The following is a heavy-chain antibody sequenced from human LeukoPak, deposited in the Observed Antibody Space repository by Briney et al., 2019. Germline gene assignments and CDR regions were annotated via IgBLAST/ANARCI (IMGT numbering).Heavy chain of an antibody. J-gene: IGHJ4*02. V-gene: IGHV4-39*01. CDR2: IYYSGST. Sequence: PSETLSLTCTVSGGSISSSSYYWGWIRQPPGKGREGIGNIYYSGSTYYNPWLMSRVTISVDTSKNHFSLKLSSVTAADTAVYYCARQAVVVAALLDCWGQGTLVTVSS. CDR1: GGSISSSSYY. CDR3: ARQAVVVAALLDC. D-gene: IGHD2-15*01.